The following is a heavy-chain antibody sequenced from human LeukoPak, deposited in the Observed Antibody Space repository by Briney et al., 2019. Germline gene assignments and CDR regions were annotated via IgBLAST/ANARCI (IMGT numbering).Heavy chain of an antibody. CDR3: AKGHLYSTSSTSFDY. J-gene: IGHJ4*02. CDR1: GFTFSSYA. CDR2: VSGSGGST. V-gene: IGHV3-23*01. D-gene: IGHD6-6*01. Sequence: GGSLRLSCAASGFTFSSYAMSWVRQAPGKGLEWVSIVSGSGGSTNYADSVNGRFTISRDNSKNTLYLQMNTLRAEDTAVYYCAKGHLYSTSSTSFDYWGQGTLVTVSS.